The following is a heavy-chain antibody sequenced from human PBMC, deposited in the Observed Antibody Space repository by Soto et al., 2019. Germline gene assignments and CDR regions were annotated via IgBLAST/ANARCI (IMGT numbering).Heavy chain of an antibody. D-gene: IGHD5-12*01. CDR1: GGSISSGGYY. Sequence: SETLSLTCTVSGGSISSGGYYWSWIRQHPEEGLEWIGYIYYSGSTSYNPSLKSRVTISVDTSKNQFSLRLNSVTAADTAVYFCARDRGYADAFDIWGKGTMVTVSS. CDR2: IYYSGST. J-gene: IGHJ3*02. V-gene: IGHV4-31*03. CDR3: ARDRGYADAFDI.